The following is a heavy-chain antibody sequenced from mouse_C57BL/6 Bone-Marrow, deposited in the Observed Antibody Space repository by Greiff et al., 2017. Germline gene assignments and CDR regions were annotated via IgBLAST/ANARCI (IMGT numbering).Heavy chain of an antibody. D-gene: IGHD2-5*01. CDR2: ISSGGSYT. CDR3: ARGTYYSNYDAMDY. CDR1: GFTFSSYG. V-gene: IGHV5-6*02. Sequence: EVKLVESGGDLVKPGGSLKLSCAASGFTFSSYGMSWVRQTPDKRLEWVATISSGGSYTYYPDSVKGRFTISRDNAKNTPYLQMSSLKSEDTAMYYCARGTYYSNYDAMDYWGQGTAVTVSA. J-gene: IGHJ4*01.